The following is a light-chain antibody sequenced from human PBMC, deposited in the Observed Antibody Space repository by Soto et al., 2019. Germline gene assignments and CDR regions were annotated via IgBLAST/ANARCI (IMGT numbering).Light chain of an antibody. J-gene: IGKJ1*01. CDR2: KAS. CDR1: QSISSW. V-gene: IGKV1-5*03. Sequence: DIQMTQSPSIVSASVGDRVTITCRASQSISSWLAWYQQKPGKAPKILIYKASSLESGVPSRFSGSGSGTEFTLTISSLQPDDFATYYCQQYNGYRWTFGQGTKVEIK. CDR3: QQYNGYRWT.